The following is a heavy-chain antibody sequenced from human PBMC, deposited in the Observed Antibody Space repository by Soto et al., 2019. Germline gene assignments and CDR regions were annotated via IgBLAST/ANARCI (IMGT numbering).Heavy chain of an antibody. Sequence: HVELVQSGADVKKPGASVTISCKASGYTFTDYALHWVSQAPGQRLEWMGWMNAGVGNTLYSQKFQGRITITRDTSASTAYMEFSSLKSEDTAIYYCARDTGYTFGSLNYWGPGTLVTVSS. CDR1: GYTFTDYA. CDR3: ARDTGYTFGSLNY. V-gene: IGHV1-3*01. CDR2: MNAGVGNT. D-gene: IGHD5-18*01. J-gene: IGHJ4*02.